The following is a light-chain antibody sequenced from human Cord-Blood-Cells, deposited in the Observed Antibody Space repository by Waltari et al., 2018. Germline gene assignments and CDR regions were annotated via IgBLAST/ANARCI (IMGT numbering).Light chain of an antibody. Sequence: EIVLPQSPGPLSLSPGERATPSCRARQSVSSSYLAWYQQNPGQAPRLLIYGASSRATGIPDRFSGSRSGTYFTLTISRLEPEDFAVYYCQQYGSSPPVTFGGGTKVEIK. CDR1: QSVSSSY. J-gene: IGKJ4*01. CDR2: GAS. V-gene: IGKV3-20*01. CDR3: QQYGSSPPVT.